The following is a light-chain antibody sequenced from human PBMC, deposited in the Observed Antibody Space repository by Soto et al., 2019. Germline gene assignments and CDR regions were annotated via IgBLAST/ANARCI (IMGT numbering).Light chain of an antibody. Sequence: EIVLIQSPATLSLSPGERATLSCRASQSVSSYLAWYQQKPGQAPRLLIYDASSRATGIPARFSGSGSGTDFTLTISSLEPEDFAVYYCQQRSNWPGTFGQGTKVEIK. J-gene: IGKJ1*01. CDR3: QQRSNWPGT. CDR1: QSVSSY. CDR2: DAS. V-gene: IGKV3-11*01.